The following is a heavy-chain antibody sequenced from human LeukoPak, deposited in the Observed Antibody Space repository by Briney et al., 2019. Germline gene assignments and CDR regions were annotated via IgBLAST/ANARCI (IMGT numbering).Heavy chain of an antibody. V-gene: IGHV3-21*01. CDR2: ISSSSSYI. Sequence: PGGSLRLSCAAPGFTFSSYSMNWVRQAPGKGLEWVSSISSSSSYIYYADSVKGRFTISRDNAKNSLYLQMNSLRAEDTAVYYCARSSREVVGYAPWELMPPFDYWGQGTLVTVSS. J-gene: IGHJ4*02. D-gene: IGHD2-8*02. CDR3: ARSSREVVGYAPWELMPPFDY. CDR1: GFTFSSYS.